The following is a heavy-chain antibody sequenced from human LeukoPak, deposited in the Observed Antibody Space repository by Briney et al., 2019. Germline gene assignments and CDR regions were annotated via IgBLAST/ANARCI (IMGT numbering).Heavy chain of an antibody. CDR1: GGSISSSSYY. CDR3: ARSGLGWELLRFGYFDY. J-gene: IGHJ4*02. V-gene: IGHV4-39*07. CDR2: IYYSGST. Sequence: SETLSLTCTVSGGSISSSSYYWGWIRQPPGKGLEWIGSIYYSGSTYYNPSLKSRVTISVDTSKNQFSLKLSSVTAADTAVYYCARSGLGWELLRFGYFDYWGQGTLVTVSS. D-gene: IGHD1-26*01.